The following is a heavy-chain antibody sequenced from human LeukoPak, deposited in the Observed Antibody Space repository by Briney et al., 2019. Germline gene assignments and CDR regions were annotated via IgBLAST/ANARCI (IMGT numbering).Heavy chain of an antibody. D-gene: IGHD5-18*01. J-gene: IGHJ4*02. V-gene: IGHV5-51*01. CDR1: GYSFTTYW. CDR3: ARRAPGYSYGYTKYYFDY. CDR2: IYSGDSDT. Sequence: GESLKISCEASGYSFTTYWITWVRQMPGKGLEWMAIIYSGDSDTRYSPSFQGQVTISVDKSISTAYLQWSSLKASDTAMYYCARRAPGYSYGYTKYYFDYWGQGTLVTVSS.